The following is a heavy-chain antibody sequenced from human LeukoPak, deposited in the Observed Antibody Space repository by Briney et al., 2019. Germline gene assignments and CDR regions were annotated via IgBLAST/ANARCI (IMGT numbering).Heavy chain of an antibody. CDR1: GFTFSSFG. V-gene: IGHV3-30*03. J-gene: IGHJ2*01. CDR2: ISYDGNNQ. CDR3: VRGPAWGHWYFDL. Sequence: PGRSLRLSCAASGFTFSSFGIHWVRQAPGKGLEWVAVISYDGNNQYYADSVKGRFTISRDNSKNTVYLQMNGLRVDDTAIYYCVRGPAWGHWYFDLWGRGTLVTVS. D-gene: IGHD1-26*01.